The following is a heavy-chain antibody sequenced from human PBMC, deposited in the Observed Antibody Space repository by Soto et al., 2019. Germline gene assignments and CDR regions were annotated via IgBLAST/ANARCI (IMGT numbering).Heavy chain of an antibody. D-gene: IGHD3-16*01. CDR3: ASYGGAFDI. Sequence: SETLSLTCTVSGGSISSSSYYWGWIRQPPGKGLEWIGSIYYSGSTYYNPSLKSRVTISVDTSKNQFSLKLSSVTAADTAVYYCASYGGAFDIWGQGTMVTVSS. CDR1: GGSISSSSYY. J-gene: IGHJ3*02. V-gene: IGHV4-39*01. CDR2: IYYSGST.